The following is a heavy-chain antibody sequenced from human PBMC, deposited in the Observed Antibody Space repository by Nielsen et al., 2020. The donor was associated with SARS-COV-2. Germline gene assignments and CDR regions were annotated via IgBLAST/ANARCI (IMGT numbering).Heavy chain of an antibody. CDR1: GGSISSGGYS. D-gene: IGHD5-18*01. V-gene: IGHV4-30-2*03. CDR3: ASSLGGYSYGRDYYYMDV. Sequence: LRLSCAVSGGSISSGGYSWSWIRQPPGKGLEWIGSIYHSGSTYYNPSLKSRVTISVDTSKNQFSLKLSSVTAADTAVYYCASSLGGYSYGRDYYYMDVWGKGTTVTVSS. CDR2: IYHSGST. J-gene: IGHJ6*03.